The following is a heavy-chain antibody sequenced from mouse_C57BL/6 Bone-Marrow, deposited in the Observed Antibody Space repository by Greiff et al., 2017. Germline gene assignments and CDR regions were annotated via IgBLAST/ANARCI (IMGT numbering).Heavy chain of an antibody. CDR1: GYTFTSYW. CDR3: ARSQTAQIAY. D-gene: IGHD3-2*02. J-gene: IGHJ3*01. Sequence: QVQLQQPGAELVKPGASVKLSCKASGYTFTSYWMHWVKQRPGQGLEWIGMIHPNSGSTNYNEKFKSKATLTVDKSSSPAYMQLSSLTSEDSAVYYCARSQTAQIAYWGQGTLVTVSA. CDR2: IHPNSGST. V-gene: IGHV1-64*01.